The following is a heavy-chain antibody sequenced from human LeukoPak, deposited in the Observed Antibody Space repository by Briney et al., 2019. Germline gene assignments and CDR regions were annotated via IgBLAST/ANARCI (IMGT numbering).Heavy chain of an antibody. V-gene: IGHV3-30-3*01. Sequence: GGSLRLSCAASGFTFSSYAMHWVRQAPGKGLEWVAVISYDGSNKYYADSVKGRFTISRDNSKNTLYLQMNSLRAEDTAVYYCARTSYDYVWGSYRYPFDYWGQGTLVTVSS. CDR2: ISYDGSNK. CDR1: GFTFSSYA. J-gene: IGHJ4*02. D-gene: IGHD3-16*02. CDR3: ARTSYDYVWGSYRYPFDY.